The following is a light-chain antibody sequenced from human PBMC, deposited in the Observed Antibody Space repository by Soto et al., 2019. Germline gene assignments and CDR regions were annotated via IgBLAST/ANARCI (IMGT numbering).Light chain of an antibody. J-gene: IGKJ1*01. V-gene: IGKV4-1*01. CDR3: HQSYSRPRT. CDR1: QSVLYSPNSKNY. CDR2: WAS. Sequence: DIVMTQSPDSLAVSLGERATINCKSSQSVLYSPNSKNYLAWYQQKPGQPPKLLIYWASTRESGVPDRFSGSGSGTDFTLTISSLQAEDVAVYYCHQSYSRPRTFGQGTKVEIK.